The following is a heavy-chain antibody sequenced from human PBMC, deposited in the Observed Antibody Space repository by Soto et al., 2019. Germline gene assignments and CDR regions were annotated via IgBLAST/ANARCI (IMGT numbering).Heavy chain of an antibody. CDR2: IYYSGST. D-gene: IGHD2-15*01. J-gene: IGHJ4*02. CDR1: GGSIGSSSYY. Sequence: SETLSLTCTVSGGSIGSSSYYWGWIRQPPGKGLEWIGSIYYSGSTYYNPSLKSRVTISVDTSKNQFSLKLSSVTAADTAVYYCARLWNYCSGGSCYSPPEGFDYWGQGTLVTVSS. CDR3: ARLWNYCSGGSCYSPPEGFDY. V-gene: IGHV4-39*01.